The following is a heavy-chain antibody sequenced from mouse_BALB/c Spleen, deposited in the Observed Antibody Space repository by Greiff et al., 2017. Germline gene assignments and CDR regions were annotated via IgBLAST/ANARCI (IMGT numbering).Heavy chain of an antibody. CDR2: IDPANGNT. J-gene: IGHJ4*01. Sequence: VTLKECGAELVKPGASVKLSCTASGFNIKDTYMHWVKQRPEQGLEWIGRIDPANGNTKYDPKFQGKATITADTSSNTAYLQLSSLTSEDTAVYYCARKGYRYDDYAMDYWGQGTSVTVSS. CDR3: ARKGYRYDDYAMDY. CDR1: GFNIKDTY. V-gene: IGHV14-3*02. D-gene: IGHD2-14*01.